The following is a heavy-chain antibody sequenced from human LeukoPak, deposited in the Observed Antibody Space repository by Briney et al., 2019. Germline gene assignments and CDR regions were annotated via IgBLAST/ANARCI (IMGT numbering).Heavy chain of an antibody. CDR3: AKGHYYGSGSLDY. CDR2: IGGRDGST. V-gene: IGHV3-23*01. CDR1: GFTFSSYG. J-gene: IGHJ4*02. Sequence: GGSLRLSCAASGFTFSSYGMSCVRQAPGKGLEWVSAIGGRDGSTHYADSVKGRFTISRDNSKNTLYVQMNSLRAEDTAVYYCAKGHYYGSGSLDYWGQGTLVTVSS. D-gene: IGHD3-10*01.